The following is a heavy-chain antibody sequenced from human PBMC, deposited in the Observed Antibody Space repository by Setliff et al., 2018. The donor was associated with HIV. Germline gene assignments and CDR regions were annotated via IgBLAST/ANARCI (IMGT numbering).Heavy chain of an antibody. D-gene: IGHD3-10*01. CDR1: GGSFNDYY. CDR3: ARGLNYYGSGSYLPLGY. V-gene: IGHV4-34*01. Sequence: SETLSLTCAVYGGSFNDYYWTWIRQPPGKGLEWIGEIDHSGSTKYHASLKSRVTISIDTSKNQISLKLSSVTAADTAVYYCARGLNYYGSGSYLPLGYWGQGTLGTVS. J-gene: IGHJ4*02. CDR2: IDHSGST.